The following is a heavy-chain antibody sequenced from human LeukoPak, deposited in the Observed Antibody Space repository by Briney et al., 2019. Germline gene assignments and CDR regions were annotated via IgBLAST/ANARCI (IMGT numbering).Heavy chain of an antibody. Sequence: GRSLRLSCAASGFIFHDYAMHWVRQAPGKGLEWVSSVSWNRDIIAYADSVRGRFTISRDNDQNSLYLEMTSLRVEDTVLYYCVKSGGYYYMDAWGKGTTVIVSS. D-gene: IGHD2-15*01. CDR3: VKSGGYYYMDA. J-gene: IGHJ6*03. CDR2: VSWNRDII. CDR1: GFIFHDYA. V-gene: IGHV3-9*01.